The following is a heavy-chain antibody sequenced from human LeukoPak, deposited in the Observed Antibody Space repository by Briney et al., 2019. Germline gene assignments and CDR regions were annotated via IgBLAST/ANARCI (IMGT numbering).Heavy chain of an antibody. CDR3: ARGAHYSAPSGYYLERGPQYFDF. Sequence: GESLRLSCSASGFSLTGYTINWVRQAPGKGLEWVSSLSSSRGYIYYADSVQDRFTISRDNAKKSLYMQMNRLRPADTAVYSCARGAHYSAPSGYYLERGPQYFDFWGQGKLATVSS. CDR1: GFSLTGYT. V-gene: IGHV3-21*01. J-gene: IGHJ4*02. CDR2: LSSSRGYI. D-gene: IGHD3-22*01.